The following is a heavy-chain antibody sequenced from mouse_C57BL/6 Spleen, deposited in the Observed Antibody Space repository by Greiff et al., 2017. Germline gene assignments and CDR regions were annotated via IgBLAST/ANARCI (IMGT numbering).Heavy chain of an antibody. V-gene: IGHV5-9-1*02. CDR3: TRPLYYYGSSPAWFAY. J-gene: IGHJ3*01. CDR1: GFTFSSYA. Sequence: EVKLMESGEGLVKPGGSLKLSCAASGFTFSSYAMSWVRQTPEKRLEWVAYISSGGDYIYYADTVKGRFTISRDNARNTLYLQMSSLKSEDTAMXYCTRPLYYYGSSPAWFAYWGQGTLVTVSA. D-gene: IGHD1-1*01. CDR2: ISSGGDYI.